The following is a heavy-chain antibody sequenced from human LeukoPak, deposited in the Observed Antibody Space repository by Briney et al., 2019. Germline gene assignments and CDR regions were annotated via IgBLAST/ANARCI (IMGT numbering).Heavy chain of an antibody. D-gene: IGHD3-22*01. CDR3: ARDSSVSSWAFDI. Sequence: SETLSLTCTVSGGSISTYYWSWIRQTAGKGLEWIGRIYSSGSTNYNPSLESRVTVSLGTSKNQFSLKLSSVTAADTAFYYCARDSSVSSWAFDIWGQGTVVTVSS. J-gene: IGHJ3*02. CDR2: IYSSGST. V-gene: IGHV4-4*07. CDR1: GGSISTYY.